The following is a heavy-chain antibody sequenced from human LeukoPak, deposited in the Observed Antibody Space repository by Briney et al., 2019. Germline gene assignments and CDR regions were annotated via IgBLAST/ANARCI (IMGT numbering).Heavy chain of an antibody. CDR1: GFTFSSYA. CDR2: ISGSGGST. J-gene: IGHJ4*02. Sequence: PGGSLRLSCAASGFTFSSYAVSWVRQAPRKGLEWVSGISGSGGSTFYADSVKGRFTISRDNSRNTLYLQMNSLRAEDTAVYYCAKVYYDSVGYYSPFDYWGQGTLVTVSS. V-gene: IGHV3-23*01. D-gene: IGHD3-22*01. CDR3: AKVYYDSVGYYSPFDY.